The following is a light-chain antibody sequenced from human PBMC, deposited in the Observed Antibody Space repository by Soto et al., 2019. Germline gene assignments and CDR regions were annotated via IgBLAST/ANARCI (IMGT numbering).Light chain of an antibody. CDR1: QSVSSSY. CDR2: GAS. CDR3: QQYCSSLTWT. V-gene: IGKV3-20*01. J-gene: IGKJ1*01. Sequence: EIVLTQSPGTLSLSPGERATLSCRASQSVSSSYLAWYQQKPGQAPRLLIYGASSRATGIPDRFSGSGSGTDFPLTISRLAPEDFAVYYCQQYCSSLTWTFGQGTKLEIK.